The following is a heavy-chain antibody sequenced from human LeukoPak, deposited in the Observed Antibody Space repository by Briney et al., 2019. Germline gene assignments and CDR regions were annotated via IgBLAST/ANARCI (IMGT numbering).Heavy chain of an antibody. D-gene: IGHD3-9*01. Sequence: GGSLRLSCEASGFPFGSYVMSWVRQAPGKGLEWIAYINHNAEMIFYPDFVKGRFTISRDNAKNSPYLQMNALRYEDTAIYYCARDHDWAFDLWGQGTLVTVSS. CDR1: GFPFGSYV. CDR2: INHNAEMI. CDR3: ARDHDWAFDL. V-gene: IGHV3-48*02. J-gene: IGHJ4*02.